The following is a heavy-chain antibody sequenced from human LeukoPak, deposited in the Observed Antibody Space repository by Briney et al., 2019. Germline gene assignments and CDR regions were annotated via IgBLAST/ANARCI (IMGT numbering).Heavy chain of an antibody. CDR1: GYTFTSYA. CDR2: INAGNGNT. V-gene: IGHV1-3*03. D-gene: IGHD3-22*01. Sequence: ASVKVSCKASGYTFTSYAMHWVRQAPGQRLEWMGWINAGNGNTKYSQEFQGRVTITRDTSASTAYMELSSLRSEDMAVYYCARSLPHYYDSSGLDYWGQGTLVTVSS. CDR3: ARSLPHYYDSSGLDY. J-gene: IGHJ4*02.